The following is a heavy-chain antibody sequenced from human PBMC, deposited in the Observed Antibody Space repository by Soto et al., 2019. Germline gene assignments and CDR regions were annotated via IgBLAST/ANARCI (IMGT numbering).Heavy chain of an antibody. CDR1: GGSISSSSYY. CDR3: ARHPATTVTTSPLFDS. Sequence: QLQLQESGPGLVKPSETLSLTCTVSGGSISSSSYYWGWIRQPPGKGLEWIGSIYYSGSTYYNPSLKIRLTISVDTSKNQVSLKLSSVTAADTAVYSCARHPATTVTTSPLFDSWGQGTLVTVSS. CDR2: IYYSGST. V-gene: IGHV4-39*01. J-gene: IGHJ4*02. D-gene: IGHD4-17*01.